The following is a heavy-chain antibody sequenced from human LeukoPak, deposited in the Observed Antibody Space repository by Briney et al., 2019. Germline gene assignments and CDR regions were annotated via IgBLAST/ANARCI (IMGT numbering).Heavy chain of an antibody. V-gene: IGHV4-4*07. CDR3: AGGSYYKDWFDP. J-gene: IGHJ5*02. Sequence: SETLSLTCTVSGGSISSYYWSWIRQPAGKGLEWIGRIYTSGSTNYNPSLKSRVTMSVDTSKNQFSLKLSSVTAADTAVYYCAGGSYYKDWFDPWGQGTLVTVSS. D-gene: IGHD3-10*01. CDR1: GGSISSYY. CDR2: IYTSGST.